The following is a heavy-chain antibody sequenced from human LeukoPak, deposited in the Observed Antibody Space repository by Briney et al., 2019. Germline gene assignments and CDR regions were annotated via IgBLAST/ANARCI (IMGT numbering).Heavy chain of an antibody. D-gene: IGHD4-23*01. V-gene: IGHV4-30-4*01. CDR3: ARYYGGNSNFDY. CDR2: ISYSGGT. J-gene: IGHJ4*02. Sequence: SETLSLTCTVSGGSISSGAHYWSWVRQPPGKGLEWIGYISYSGGTYYNPSLKSRVTISIDTSKSQFSLKLSSVTAADTAVYYCARYYGGNSNFDYWGQGTLVTVSS. CDR1: GGSISSGAHY.